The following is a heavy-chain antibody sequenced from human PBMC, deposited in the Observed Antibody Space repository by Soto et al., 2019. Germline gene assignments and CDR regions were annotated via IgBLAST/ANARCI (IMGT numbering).Heavy chain of an antibody. CDR1: GGSISSDDYY. CDR2: IYYTGRT. Sequence: SETLSLTCSVSGGSISSDDYYWTWIRQPPGEGLEWIGYIYYTGRTSSTPSLESRVTISIDTSKKKFSLKLSSVSAADTAVYYCAREGSSSPEYFDFWGPGTMVTVSS. D-gene: IGHD2-15*01. CDR3: AREGSSSPEYFDF. J-gene: IGHJ4*02. V-gene: IGHV4-30-4*01.